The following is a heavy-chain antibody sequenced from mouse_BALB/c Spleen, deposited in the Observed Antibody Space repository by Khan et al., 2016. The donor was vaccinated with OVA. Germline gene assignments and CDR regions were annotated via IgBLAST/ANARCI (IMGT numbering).Heavy chain of an antibody. J-gene: IGHJ2*01. CDR1: GYSFTTYT. D-gene: IGHD1-1*01. CDR2: INPSSGYI. CDR3: ARRDGSSYFDY. V-gene: IGHV1-4*02. Sequence: VQLQQSAAELARPGASVKMSCKASGYSFTTYTIHWVKQRPGQGLEWIGNINPSSGYIEYNQKFKDKTTLTADKSSSTAYMQLSSLTSEDSAVYYCARRDGSSYFDYWGQGTTLTVSS.